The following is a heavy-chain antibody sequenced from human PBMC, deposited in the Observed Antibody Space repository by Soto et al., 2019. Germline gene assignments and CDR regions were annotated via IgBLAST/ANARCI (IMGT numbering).Heavy chain of an antibody. D-gene: IGHD3-22*01. Sequence: QVQLQESGPGLVKPSQTLSLTCTVSGGSISSGDYYWSWIRQPPGKGLEWIGYIYYSGSTYYNPSLTGRVTKSVDTSKNQFSLKLSSVTAADTAVYYWARAYYYDSSGYPFDYWGQGTLVTVSS. CDR2: IYYSGST. J-gene: IGHJ4*02. CDR1: GGSISSGDYY. V-gene: IGHV4-30-4*01. CDR3: ARAYYYDSSGYPFDY.